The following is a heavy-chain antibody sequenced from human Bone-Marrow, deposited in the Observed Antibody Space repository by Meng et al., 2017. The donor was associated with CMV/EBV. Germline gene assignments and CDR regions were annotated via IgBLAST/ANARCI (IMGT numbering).Heavy chain of an antibody. CDR1: GGTFSSYA. J-gene: IGHJ3*02. CDR3: ARDRWKWTPRVAFDI. CDR2: IIPIFGTA. Sequence: SVKVSCKASGGTFSSYAISWVRQAPGQGLEWMGGIIPIFGTANYAQKFQGRVTMTTDTSTSTAYMELRSLRSDDTAVYYCARDRWKWTPRVAFDIWGQGTMVTVSS. D-gene: IGHD1-1*01. V-gene: IGHV1-69*05.